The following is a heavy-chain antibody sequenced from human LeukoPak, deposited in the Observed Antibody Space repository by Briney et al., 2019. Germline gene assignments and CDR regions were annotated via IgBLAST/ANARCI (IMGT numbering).Heavy chain of an antibody. Sequence: SETLSLTCTVSGGSISSYYWSWIRQPPGKGLEWIASIYYGGSTYYNPSLKSRVSISVDTSKNQFSLKLTSVTAADTAVYYCARDPPGYCSSTSCQDFNYYFDYWGQGTLVTVSS. D-gene: IGHD2-2*01. CDR2: IYYGGST. CDR1: GGSISSYY. J-gene: IGHJ4*02. V-gene: IGHV4-39*07. CDR3: ARDPPGYCSSTSCQDFNYYFDY.